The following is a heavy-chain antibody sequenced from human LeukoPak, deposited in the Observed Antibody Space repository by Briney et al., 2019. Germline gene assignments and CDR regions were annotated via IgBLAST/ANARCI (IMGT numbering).Heavy chain of an antibody. D-gene: IGHD3-16*02. V-gene: IGHV1-2*02. CDR1: GYTFTVYS. Sequence: ASVKVSCKASGYTFTVYSIHWLRQAPGQGLEWMGWINPNTGGTNYAQKFQGRVTMTRDTSITTVYMELSSLRFDDTAVFYCARAPDYDYVWGTYRLGYWGQGTLVTVSS. CDR3: ARAPDYDYVWGTYRLGY. CDR2: INPNTGGT. J-gene: IGHJ4*02.